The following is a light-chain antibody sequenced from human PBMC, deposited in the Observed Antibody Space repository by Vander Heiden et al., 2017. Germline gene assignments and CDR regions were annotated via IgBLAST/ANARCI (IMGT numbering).Light chain of an antibody. CDR2: DAS. CDR3: QQRANWPPEYT. CDR1: EGVSRY. J-gene: IGKJ2*01. Sequence: VFTHSPPTLSLSQGERATLSCRASEGVSRYLAWYQQKPGQAPRLLIYDASNRASGIPARFSGSGSGTDFTLTISTLEPEDFAVYYCQQRANWPPEYTFGQGTKLEI. V-gene: IGKV3-11*01.